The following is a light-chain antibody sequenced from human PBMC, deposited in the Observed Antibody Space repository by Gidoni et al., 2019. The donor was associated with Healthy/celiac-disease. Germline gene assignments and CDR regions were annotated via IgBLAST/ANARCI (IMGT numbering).Light chain of an antibody. V-gene: IGLV2-14*01. J-gene: IGLJ1*01. CDR2: DVS. CDR1: SSDVGGYNY. CDR3: SSYTSSSTPV. Sequence: QSALPQPASVSGSPGQSITISCTGTSSDVGGYNYVSWYQPHPGKAPKLMIYDVSNRPSGVSNRFSGSKSGNTASLTISGLQAEDEADYYCSSYTSSSTPVFGTGTKVTVL.